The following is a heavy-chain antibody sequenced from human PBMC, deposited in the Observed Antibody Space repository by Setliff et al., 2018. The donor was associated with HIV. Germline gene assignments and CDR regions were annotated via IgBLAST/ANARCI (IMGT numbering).Heavy chain of an antibody. Sequence: ASVKVSCKASGYTFTNSDINWVRQALGQGLEWMGWMNPSSGHTGYAHKFQGRVTMTRDTSISTAFMELSSLTSEDSAVYYCARGGGSSYLYDSRGSEYFQFWGQGALVTVSS. CDR1: GYTFTNSD. V-gene: IGHV1-8*02. J-gene: IGHJ1*01. CDR2: MNPSSGHT. D-gene: IGHD3-22*01. CDR3: ARGGGSSYLYDSRGSEYFQF.